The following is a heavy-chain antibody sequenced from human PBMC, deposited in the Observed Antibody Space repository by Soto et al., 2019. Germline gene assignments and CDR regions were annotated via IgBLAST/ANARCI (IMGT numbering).Heavy chain of an antibody. J-gene: IGHJ4*02. Sequence: GGSLRLSCAASGFTFSSYAMHWVRQAPGKGLEWVAVISYDGSNKYYADSVKGRFTISRDNSKNTLYLQMNSLRAEDTAVYYCARDELLWFGDHYYYDSSGYQSFDYWGQGTLVTVSS. CDR2: ISYDGSNK. V-gene: IGHV3-30-3*01. CDR3: ARDELLWFGDHYYYDSSGYQSFDY. CDR1: GFTFSSYA. D-gene: IGHD3-22*01.